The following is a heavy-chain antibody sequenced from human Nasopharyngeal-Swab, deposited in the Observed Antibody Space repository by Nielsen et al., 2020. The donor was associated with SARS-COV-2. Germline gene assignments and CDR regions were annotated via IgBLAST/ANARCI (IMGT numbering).Heavy chain of an antibody. Sequence: GESLKISCKASGYTFTGYYMHWVRQAPGQGLEWMGWINPNSGGTNYAQKFQGWVTMTRDTSISTAYMELSRLRSDDTAVYYCAIPDPGSSWHKNYHYYGMDVWGQGTTVTVSS. D-gene: IGHD6-13*01. CDR3: AIPDPGSSWHKNYHYYGMDV. CDR1: GYTFTGYY. J-gene: IGHJ6*02. V-gene: IGHV1-2*04. CDR2: INPNSGGT.